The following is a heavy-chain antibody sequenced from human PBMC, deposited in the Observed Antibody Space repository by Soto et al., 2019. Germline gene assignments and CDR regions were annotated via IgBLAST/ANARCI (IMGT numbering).Heavy chain of an antibody. CDR1: GGSFDGYY. V-gene: IGHV4-34*01. CDR2: IHHSGST. CDR3: ARGVDSWSGYLF. Sequence: NPSETLSLTCALYGGSFDGYYWSWIRQSPGKGLEWIGEIHHSGSTKYNPSLKSRVSLSVDTSTKQFSLKMTSTTAADRGVYYCARGVDSWSGYLFWGQGTPVTVSS. J-gene: IGHJ4*02. D-gene: IGHD3-3*01.